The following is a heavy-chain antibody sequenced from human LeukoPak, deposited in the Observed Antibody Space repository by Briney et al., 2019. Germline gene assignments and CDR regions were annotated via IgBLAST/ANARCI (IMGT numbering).Heavy chain of an antibody. Sequence: PSETLSLTCIVSGYSISNGYYWGWIRQPPGKGLEWIGSLFHSGSTYYNPSLKSRVTISVDTSKNQFSLKLNSVTAADTAMYYCARAVGSGSFQTYYYYMDVWGKGTTVTISS. D-gene: IGHD3-10*01. J-gene: IGHJ6*03. V-gene: IGHV4-38-2*02. CDR2: LFHSGST. CDR3: ARAVGSGSFQTYYYYMDV. CDR1: GYSISNGYY.